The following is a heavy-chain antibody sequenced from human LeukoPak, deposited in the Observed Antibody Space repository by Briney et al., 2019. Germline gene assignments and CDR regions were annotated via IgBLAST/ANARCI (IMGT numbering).Heavy chain of an antibody. CDR3: ARDVGLAGPFDY. D-gene: IGHD3/OR15-3a*01. V-gene: IGHV1-69*04. J-gene: IGHJ4*02. Sequence: GASVKVSCKASGRTFSSYAISWVRQAPGQGLEWMGRIIPILGIANYAQKFQGRVTITADKSTSTAYMELSSLRSEYTAVYYCARDVGLAGPFDYWGQGTLLTVSS. CDR1: GRTFSSYA. CDR2: IIPILGIA.